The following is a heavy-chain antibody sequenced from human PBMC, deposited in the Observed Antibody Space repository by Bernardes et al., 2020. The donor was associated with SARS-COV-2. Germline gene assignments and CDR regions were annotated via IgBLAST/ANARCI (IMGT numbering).Heavy chain of an antibody. CDR3: AGETIQLWFNYYYYYGMDV. J-gene: IGHJ6*02. D-gene: IGHD5-18*01. V-gene: IGHV4-39*01. Sequence: SETLSLTCTVSGGSISSSSYYWGWIRQPPGKGLEWIGSIYYSGSTYYNPSLKSRVTISVDTSKNQFSLNLSSVTAADTAVYYCAGETIQLWFNYYYYYGMDVWCQGTTVTVSS. CDR1: GGSISSSSYY. CDR2: IYYSGST.